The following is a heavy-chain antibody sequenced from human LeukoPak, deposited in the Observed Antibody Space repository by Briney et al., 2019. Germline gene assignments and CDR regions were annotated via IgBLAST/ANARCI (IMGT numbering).Heavy chain of an antibody. D-gene: IGHD3-22*01. CDR3: ARVRGDYYDGPLDY. CDR1: GYTFTSYG. J-gene: IGHJ4*02. Sequence: ASVKVSCKASGYTFTSYGISWVRQAPGQELEWMGWISAYNGNTNYAQKLQGRVTMTTDTSTSTAYMELRSLRSDDTAVYYCARVRGDYYDGPLDYWGQGTLVTVSS. CDR2: ISAYNGNT. V-gene: IGHV1-18*01.